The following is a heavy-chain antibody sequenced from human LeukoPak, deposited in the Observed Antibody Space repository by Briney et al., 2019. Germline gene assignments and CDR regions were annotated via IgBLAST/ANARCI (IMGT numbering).Heavy chain of an antibody. CDR2: ISRSSGII. D-gene: IGHD2-15*01. V-gene: IGHV3-48*04. J-gene: IGHJ4*02. Sequence: PGGSLRLSCAASGFTLSSYNMHWVRQAPGKGLEWVSYISRSSGIIYYADSVKGRFSSSRDNAKNSLSLQMNSLRAEDTAVYCCARDGSYVVDYWGQGTLVTVSS. CDR3: ARDGSYVVDY. CDR1: GFTLSSYN.